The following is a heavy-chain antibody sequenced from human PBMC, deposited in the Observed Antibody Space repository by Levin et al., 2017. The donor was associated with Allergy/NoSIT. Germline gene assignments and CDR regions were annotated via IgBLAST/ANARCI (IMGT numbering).Heavy chain of an antibody. CDR3: VRAICTSTNCPLDY. V-gene: IGHV3-72*01. Sequence: PGGSLRLSCAASGFTFSDYYMDWVRQAPGKGPEWVGRARNKANSYTTEYAASVKGRFTISRDDSKNSLYLQMNSLITEDTAVYYCVRAICTSTNCPLDYWGLGTLVTVSS. CDR1: GFTFSDYY. D-gene: IGHD2-2*01. CDR2: ARNKANSYTT. J-gene: IGHJ4*02.